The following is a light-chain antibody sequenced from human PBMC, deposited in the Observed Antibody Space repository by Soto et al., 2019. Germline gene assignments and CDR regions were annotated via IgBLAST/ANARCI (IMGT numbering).Light chain of an antibody. J-gene: IGLJ1*01. CDR1: SSDVGGYNH. CDR2: DVS. Sequence: QSVLTQPASVSGSPGQSITSSCTGTSSDVGGYNHVSWYQQHPGKAPKLMLYDVSNRPSGVSSRFFGSKSGNTASLTISGLQAEDEADYYCSSYASSSTYVFGTGTKVTVL. V-gene: IGLV2-14*03. CDR3: SSYASSSTYV.